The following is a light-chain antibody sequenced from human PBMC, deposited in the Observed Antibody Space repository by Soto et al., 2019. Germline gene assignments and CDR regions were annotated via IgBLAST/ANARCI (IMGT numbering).Light chain of an antibody. J-gene: IGLJ1*01. CDR1: SSDVGGYNY. Sequence: QSVLTQPASVSGSPGQSITISCTGTSSDVGGYNYVSWYQHHPGKAPKLMIYDVSNRPSGVSNRFSGSKSGNTASLTISGLQPEDEAYYYCCSYTTSNTRQIVFGTGTQLTVL. V-gene: IGLV2-14*03. CDR3: CSYTTSNTRQIV. CDR2: DVS.